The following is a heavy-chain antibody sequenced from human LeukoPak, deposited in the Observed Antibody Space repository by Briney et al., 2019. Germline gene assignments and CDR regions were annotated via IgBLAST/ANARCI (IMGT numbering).Heavy chain of an antibody. CDR1: GFPFSSYA. CDR2: ISGSGGST. V-gene: IGHV3-23*01. J-gene: IGHJ6*04. CDR3: AKASAGSGRALYYYGMDV. D-gene: IGHD3-10*01. Sequence: GGSLRLSCAASGFPFSSYAMTWVRQAPGKGLEWVSAISGSGGSTYYADSVRGRFTTSRDNSKNTLYLQMNSLRAEDTAVYYCAKASAGSGRALYYYGMDVWGKGTTVTVSS.